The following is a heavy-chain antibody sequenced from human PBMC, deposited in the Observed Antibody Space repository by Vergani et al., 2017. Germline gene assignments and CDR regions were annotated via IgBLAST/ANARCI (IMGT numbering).Heavy chain of an antibody. D-gene: IGHD2/OR15-2a*01. J-gene: IGHJ5*02. Sequence: QVQLQESGPGLVKPSETLSLTCTVSGAAITDFYWSWFRQPPGKGLEWIGYVYYTGSTTYNPSLKSRVTISVDTSNNQFSLRMTSPTAADTAIYYCARDRDLYCRSTTSCHNWFDPWGQGSLVTVSS. CDR1: GAAITDFY. V-gene: IGHV4-59*01. CDR2: VYYTGST. CDR3: ARDRDLYCRSTTSCHNWFDP.